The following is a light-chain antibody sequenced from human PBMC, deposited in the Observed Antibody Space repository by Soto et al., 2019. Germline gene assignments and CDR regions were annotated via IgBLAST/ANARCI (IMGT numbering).Light chain of an antibody. CDR1: SSEIGDDYY. V-gene: IGLV2-14*01. CDR2: DVS. CDR3: SSYTSSTTSKV. J-gene: IGLJ1*01. Sequence: QSLLTQPASVSGSPGQSITISCTGNSSEIGDDYYVSWYQQYPGKVPKVLIYDVSNRPSGVSNRFSGSKSGNTASLTISGLQSEDEADYYCSSYTSSTTSKVFGTGTKVTVL.